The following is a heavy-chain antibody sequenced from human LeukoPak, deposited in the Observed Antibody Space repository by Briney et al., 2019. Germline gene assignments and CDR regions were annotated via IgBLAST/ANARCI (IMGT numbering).Heavy chain of an antibody. J-gene: IGHJ4*02. Sequence: QPGGSLRLSCAASGCTFSSYWMSWVRQAPGKVLEWVANIKQDGSEKYYVDSVKGRFTISRDNAKNSLYLQMNSLRAEDTAVYYCATYGPGYDYWGQGTLVTVSS. D-gene: IGHD3-10*01. V-gene: IGHV3-7*03. CDR3: ATYGPGYDY. CDR1: GCTFSSYW. CDR2: IKQDGSEK.